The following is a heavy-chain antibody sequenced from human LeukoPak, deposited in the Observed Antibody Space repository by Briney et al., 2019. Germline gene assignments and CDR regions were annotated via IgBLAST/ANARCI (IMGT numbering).Heavy chain of an antibody. CDR1: GFPFSSYA. CDR2: ISYDGSNK. D-gene: IGHD5-24*01. J-gene: IGHJ4*02. CDR3: ARDGYNWDY. V-gene: IGHV3-30-3*01. Sequence: GSLRLSCAASGFPFSSYAMHWVRQAPGKGLEWVAVISYDGSNKYYADSVKGRFTISRDNSKNTLYLQMNSLRAEDTAVYYCARDGYNWDYWGQGTLVTVSS.